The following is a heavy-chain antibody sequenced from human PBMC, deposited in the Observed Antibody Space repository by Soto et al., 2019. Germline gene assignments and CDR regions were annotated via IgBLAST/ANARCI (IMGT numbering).Heavy chain of an antibody. Sequence: SETLSLTCTVSGGSISSSSYYWGWIRQPPGKGLEWIGSIYYSGSTYYNPSLKSRVTISVDTSKNQFSLKLSSVTAADTAVYYCARHGQTHYYDFWSGYLDYYGMDVWGQGTTVTVSS. V-gene: IGHV4-39*01. CDR2: IYYSGST. J-gene: IGHJ6*02. D-gene: IGHD3-3*01. CDR1: GGSISSSSYY. CDR3: ARHGQTHYYDFWSGYLDYYGMDV.